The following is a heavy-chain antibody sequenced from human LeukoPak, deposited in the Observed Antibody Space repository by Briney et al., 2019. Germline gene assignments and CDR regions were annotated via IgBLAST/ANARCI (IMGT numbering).Heavy chain of an antibody. D-gene: IGHD3-22*01. V-gene: IGHV3-23*01. Sequence: PGGSLRLSSAASGFTFSSYGMSWVRQAPGKGLEWVSAISGSGGSTYYADSVKGRFTISRDNSKNTLYLQMNSLRAEDTAVYYCAKVGSSGYYVDAFDIWGQGTMVTVSS. CDR2: ISGSGGST. CDR1: GFTFSSYG. CDR3: AKVGSSGYYVDAFDI. J-gene: IGHJ3*02.